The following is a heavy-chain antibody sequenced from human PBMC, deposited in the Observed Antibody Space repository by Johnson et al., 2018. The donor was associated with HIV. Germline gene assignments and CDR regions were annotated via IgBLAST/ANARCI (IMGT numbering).Heavy chain of an antibody. CDR2: ISYDGRNQ. D-gene: IGHD6-13*01. Sequence: QVQLVESGGGVVPPGRSLRLSCAASGFTFSSYDMHWVRQAPGKGLAWVAVISYDGRNQYYADSVKGRFTISRDNSKNTLYLQLNSLRAEDTAVYYCARVEGCSSSNAFDIWGQGTMVTVSS. J-gene: IGHJ3*02. V-gene: IGHV3-30-3*01. CDR3: ARVEGCSSSNAFDI. CDR1: GFTFSSYD.